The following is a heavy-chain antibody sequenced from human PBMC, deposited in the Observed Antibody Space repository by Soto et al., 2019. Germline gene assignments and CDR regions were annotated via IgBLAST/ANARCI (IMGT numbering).Heavy chain of an antibody. CDR2: ISGSGGST. CDR3: AKDLRSSRTYMAF. J-gene: IGHJ6*03. CDR1: GFTFSSYA. V-gene: IGHV3-23*01. D-gene: IGHD3-10*01. Sequence: GGSLRLSCAASGFTFSSYAMSWVRQAPGKGLEWVSAISGSGGSTYYADSVKGRFTISRDNSKNTLYLQMNSLRAEDTAVYYWAKDLRSSRTYMAFWVKGTTVTVSS.